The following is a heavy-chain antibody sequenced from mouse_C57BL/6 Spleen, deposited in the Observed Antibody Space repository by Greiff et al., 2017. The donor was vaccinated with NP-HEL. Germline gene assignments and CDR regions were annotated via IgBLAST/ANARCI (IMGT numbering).Heavy chain of an antibody. V-gene: IGHV1-15*01. Sequence: LQQSGAELVRPGASVTLSCKASGYTFTDYEMHWVKQTPVHGLEWIGAIDPETGGTAYNQKFKGKAILTADKSSSTAYMELRSLTSEDSAVYYCTIYDYVSFAYWGQGTLVTVSA. D-gene: IGHD2-4*01. CDR1: GYTFTDYE. CDR3: TIYDYVSFAY. J-gene: IGHJ3*01. CDR2: IDPETGGT.